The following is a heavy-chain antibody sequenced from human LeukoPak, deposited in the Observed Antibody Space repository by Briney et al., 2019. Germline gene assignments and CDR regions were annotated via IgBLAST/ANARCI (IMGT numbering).Heavy chain of an antibody. CDR2: INHSGST. V-gene: IGHV4-34*01. Sequence: SETLSLTCAVYGGSFSGYYWSWIRQPPGKGLEWIGEINHSGSTNYNPSLKSRVTISVDTSKNQFSLKLSSVTAADTAVYYYARGNYYFDYWGQGTLVTVSS. CDR3: ARGNYYFDY. CDR1: GGSFSGYY. J-gene: IGHJ4*02.